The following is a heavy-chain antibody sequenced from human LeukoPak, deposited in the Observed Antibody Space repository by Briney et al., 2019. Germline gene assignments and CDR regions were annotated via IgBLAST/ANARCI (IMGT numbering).Heavy chain of an antibody. J-gene: IGHJ5*02. V-gene: IGHV5-51*01. CDR1: GYSFTSYW. CDR2: IYPGDSDT. CDR3: ARLALNSNYEGWFSYWFDP. D-gene: IGHD4-11*01. Sequence: GESLKISCKGSGYSFTSYWIGWVRQMPGKGLEWMGIIYPGDSDTRCSPSFQGQVTISADKSISTAYLQWSSLKASDTAMYYCARLALNSNYEGWFSYWFDPWGQGTLVTVSS.